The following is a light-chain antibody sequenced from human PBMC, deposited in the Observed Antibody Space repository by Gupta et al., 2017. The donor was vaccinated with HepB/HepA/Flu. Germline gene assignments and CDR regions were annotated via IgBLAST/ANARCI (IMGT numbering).Light chain of an antibody. V-gene: IGKV3-15*01. CDR1: QSVSRN. CDR3: QQYNSWPPRT. Sequence: EIVMTQSPATLSVSPGERATLSCRASQSVSRNLAWYQQKPGQAPRLLIYDASTRATGIPARFSGSGSGTEFTLTISSLQSEDFAVYSCQQYNSWPPRTFGQGTKVQIK. J-gene: IGKJ1*01. CDR2: DAS.